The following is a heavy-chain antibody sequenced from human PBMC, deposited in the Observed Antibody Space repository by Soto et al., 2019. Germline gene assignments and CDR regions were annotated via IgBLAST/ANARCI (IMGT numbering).Heavy chain of an antibody. J-gene: IGHJ2*01. V-gene: IGHV1-18*04. CDR1: GYTSSIYG. CDR2: ISGYNGNT. D-gene: IGHD1-26*01. CDR3: ARDVSGGTYPWFFDL. Sequence: QGQLVQSGAAVKKPGASVNVSCKASGYTSSIYGISWVRQAPGQGLEWMAWISGYNGNTKYAQKFQGRVNVATDTTTTGAYMELRSLRSDDTAVYYCARDVSGGTYPWFFDLWGRGTLVTVSS.